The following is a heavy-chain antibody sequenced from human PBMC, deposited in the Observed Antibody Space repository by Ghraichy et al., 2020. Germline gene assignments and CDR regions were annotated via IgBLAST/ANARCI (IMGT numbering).Heavy chain of an antibody. V-gene: IGHV3-30*04. CDR2: ISYDGSNK. CDR3: ARGRGGHIVVVTAIPQFDY. J-gene: IGHJ4*02. D-gene: IGHD2-21*02. CDR1: GFTFSSYA. Sequence: GESLNISCAASGFTFSSYAMHWVRQAPGKGLEWVAFISYDGSNKYYADSVKGRFTISRDNSKNTLYLQMNSLRAEDTAVYYCARGRGGHIVVVTAIPQFDYWGQGTLVTVSS.